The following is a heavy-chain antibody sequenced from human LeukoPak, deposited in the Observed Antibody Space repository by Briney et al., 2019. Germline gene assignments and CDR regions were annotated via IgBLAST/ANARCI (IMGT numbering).Heavy chain of an antibody. J-gene: IGHJ2*01. D-gene: IGHD2-2*01. CDR3: AVGSTSWNWYFDL. Sequence: PSETLSLTCTVSGGSISSSSYFWAWIRQPPGKGLEWIGSVFYSGNTYNNPYLKSRVKLSMDSSKNQFSLKLSSVTAADTAVYYCAVGSTSWNWYFDLWGRGTLVTVSS. CDR1: GGSISSSSYF. CDR2: VFYSGNT. V-gene: IGHV4-39*07.